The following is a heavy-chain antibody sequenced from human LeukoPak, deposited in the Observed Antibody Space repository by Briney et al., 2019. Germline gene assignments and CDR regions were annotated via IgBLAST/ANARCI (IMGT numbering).Heavy chain of an antibody. Sequence: SETLSLTCTVSGGSISSYYWSWIRQPPGKGLEWIGYIYYSGSTNYNPSLKSRVTISVDTSKNQFSLKLSSVTAADTAVYYCARLGWGLFPRYWGQGTLVTVSS. CDR3: ARLGWGLFPRY. V-gene: IGHV4-59*08. CDR2: IYYSGST. J-gene: IGHJ4*02. CDR1: GGSISSYY. D-gene: IGHD3-16*01.